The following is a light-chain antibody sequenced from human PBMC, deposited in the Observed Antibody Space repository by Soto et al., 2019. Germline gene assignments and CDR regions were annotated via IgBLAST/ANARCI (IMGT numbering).Light chain of an antibody. V-gene: IGKV3-20*01. Sequence: EIVLTQSPGALSLSPGESATLSFRASQSVSDTHVAWYQQRPGQAPRLLIYDASRRDIGVPDRFSGSGSGTDFTLTISRLEPEDFAVYYCHHYGSSPPLTFGQGTRLEIK. CDR2: DAS. J-gene: IGKJ5*01. CDR3: HHYGSSPPLT. CDR1: QSVSDTH.